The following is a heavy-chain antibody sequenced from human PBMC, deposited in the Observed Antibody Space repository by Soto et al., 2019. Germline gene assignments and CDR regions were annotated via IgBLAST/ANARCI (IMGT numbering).Heavy chain of an antibody. Sequence: GGSLRLSCAASGFTFSSYPMHWVRQAPGKGLEWVAVISYDGINQYYADSVQGRFTISRDNSKNTLYLQMTNMDPVDTATYYCARATYSSSWGGYYYYGMDVWGQGTTVTVSS. CDR3: ARATYSSSWGGYYYYGMDV. CDR1: GFTFSSYP. V-gene: IGHV3-30-3*01. J-gene: IGHJ6*02. D-gene: IGHD6-13*01. CDR2: ISYDGINQ.